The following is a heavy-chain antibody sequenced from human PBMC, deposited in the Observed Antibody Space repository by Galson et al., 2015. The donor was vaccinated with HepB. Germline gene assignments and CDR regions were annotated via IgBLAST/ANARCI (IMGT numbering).Heavy chain of an antibody. CDR3: ARDDSSGYYYFSTYYYGMDV. Sequence: ETLSLTCTVSGGSISSSSYYWGWIRQPPGKGLEWIGSIYYSGSTYYNPSLKSRVTISVDTSKNQFSLKLSSVTAADTAVYYCARDDSSGYYYFSTYYYGMDVWGQGTTVTVSS. V-gene: IGHV4-39*01. CDR1: GGSISSSSYY. J-gene: IGHJ6*02. CDR2: IYYSGST. D-gene: IGHD3-22*01.